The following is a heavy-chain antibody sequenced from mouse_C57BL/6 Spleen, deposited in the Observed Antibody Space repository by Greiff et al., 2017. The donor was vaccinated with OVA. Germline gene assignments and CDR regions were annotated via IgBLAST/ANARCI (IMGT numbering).Heavy chain of an antibody. CDR1: GYTFTSYW. D-gene: IGHD3-2*02. CDR2: IYPGSGST. J-gene: IGHJ4*01. Sequence: VQLQQPGAELVKPGASVKMSCKASGYTFTSYWITWVKQRPGQGLEWIGDIYPGSGSTNYNEKFKSKATLTVDTSSSTAYMQLSSLTSEDSAVYYCARQLRNYCAMDYWGQGTSVTVSS. V-gene: IGHV1-55*01. CDR3: ARQLRNYCAMDY.